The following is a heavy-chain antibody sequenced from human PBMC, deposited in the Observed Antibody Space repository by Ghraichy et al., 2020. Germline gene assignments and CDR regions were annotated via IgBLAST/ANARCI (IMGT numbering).Heavy chain of an antibody. D-gene: IGHD2-2*01. J-gene: IGHJ4*02. CDR1: GFTFSSYS. CDR3: ARGDIVVVPAAFDY. Sequence: GGSLRLSCAASGFTFSSYSMNWVRQAPGKGLEWVSSISSSSSYIYYADSVKGRFTISRDNAKNSLYLQMNSLRAEDTAVYYCARGDIVVVPAAFDYWGQGTLVTVSS. V-gene: IGHV3-21*01. CDR2: ISSSSSYI.